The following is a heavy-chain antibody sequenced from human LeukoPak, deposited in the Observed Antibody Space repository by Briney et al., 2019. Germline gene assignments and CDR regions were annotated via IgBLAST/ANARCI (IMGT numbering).Heavy chain of an antibody. CDR3: ARTGGSFYFYYYMDV. J-gene: IGHJ6*03. D-gene: IGHD1-26*01. CDR2: IHYTGST. Sequence: PSETLSLTCTVSGGSIRSSTYNWGWNRQPPGKGLEWIGSIHYTGSTYYNPSLKSRVTVSLDTSKSQFSLKLSSVTAADTAVYNCARTGGSFYFYYYMDVWGKGTTVTVSS. CDR1: GGSIRSSTYN. V-gene: IGHV4-39*07.